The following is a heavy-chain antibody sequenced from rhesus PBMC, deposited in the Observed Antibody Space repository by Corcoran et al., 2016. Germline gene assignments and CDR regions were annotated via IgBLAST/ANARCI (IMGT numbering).Heavy chain of an antibody. Sequence: QVQLQESGPGLVKPLETLSLTCAVSGGSISSNYWSWIRQPPGKGLEWIGYIYGSGSTTHYNPSPKSRLTLSVDTSKNQFSLKLSSVTAADTAVYYCARGYSSGWTVMGYWGQGVLVTVSS. V-gene: IGHV4S11*01. CDR3: ARGYSSGWTVMGY. D-gene: IGHD6-31*01. CDR2: IYGSGSTT. CDR1: GGSISSNY. J-gene: IGHJ4*01.